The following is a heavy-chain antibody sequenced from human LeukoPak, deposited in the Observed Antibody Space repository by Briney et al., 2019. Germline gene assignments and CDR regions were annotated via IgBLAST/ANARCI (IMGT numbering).Heavy chain of an antibody. D-gene: IGHD1-14*01. CDR3: VRVPPGTTIYAY. CDR1: GYNFIAYY. Sequence: ASVKVSCKASGYNFIAYYIHWVRQAPGQGLEWMGRISPNSGDTSYAQNFQGRVTMTRDTSISTAYMELSRLRSDDTAIYYCVRVPPGTTIYAYWGQGTLVTVSS. J-gene: IGHJ4*02. CDR2: ISPNSGDT. V-gene: IGHV1-2*06.